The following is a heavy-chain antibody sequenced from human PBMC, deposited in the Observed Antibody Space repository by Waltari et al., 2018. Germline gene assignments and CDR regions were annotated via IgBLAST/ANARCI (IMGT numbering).Heavy chain of an antibody. CDR2: ISPTGLTT. CDR1: GSALNTSG. J-gene: IGHJ2*01. Sequence: EVQLLESGGGLVQPGGSLTLPCAASGSALNTSGISWVRQAPGKGLEWISGISPTGLTTYYRDSVKGRFTISRDTSKNMLYLQMNSLSGEDSALYFCAKEVLSSGHYWYFDLWGRGTLVTVSS. D-gene: IGHD2-8*02. CDR3: AKEVLSSGHYWYFDL. V-gene: IGHV3-23*01.